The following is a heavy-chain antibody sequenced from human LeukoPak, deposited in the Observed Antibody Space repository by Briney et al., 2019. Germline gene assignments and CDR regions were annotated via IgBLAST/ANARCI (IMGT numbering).Heavy chain of an antibody. Sequence: GSLRLSCAASGFIFSNYAITWIRQPPGKGLEWIGEINHSGSTNYNPSLKSRVTISVDTSKNQFSLKLSSVTAADTAVYYCARGQDSRRFDYWGQGTLVTVSS. CDR3: ARGQDSRRFDY. D-gene: IGHD6-13*01. J-gene: IGHJ4*02. V-gene: IGHV4-34*01. CDR2: INHSGST. CDR1: GFIFSNYA.